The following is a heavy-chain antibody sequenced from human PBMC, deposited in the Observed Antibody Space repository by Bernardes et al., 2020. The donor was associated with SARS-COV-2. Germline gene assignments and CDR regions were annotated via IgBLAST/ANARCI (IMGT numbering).Heavy chain of an antibody. CDR3: ARQAGSGAYYTHFDY. Sequence: SETLSLTCTVSGDSISRSTYYWGWIRQPPGKGLEWIGGVYYSGNTYYNPSLKSRITISVDTSKNQFSLRLSSVTAADTAVYYCARQAGSGAYYTHFDYWGQGTLVTVSA. V-gene: IGHV4-39*01. D-gene: IGHD3-10*01. J-gene: IGHJ4*02. CDR2: VYYSGNT. CDR1: GDSISRSTYY.